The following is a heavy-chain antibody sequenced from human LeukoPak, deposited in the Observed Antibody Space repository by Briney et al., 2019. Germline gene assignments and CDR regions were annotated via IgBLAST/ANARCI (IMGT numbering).Heavy chain of an antibody. J-gene: IGHJ4*02. V-gene: IGHV3-74*01. Sequence: GGSLRLSCAASGFTFSSYWMHWVRQAPGKGLVWVSRINSDGSSTSYADSVKGRFTISRDNAKSTLYLQMNSLRAEDTAVYYCARGGGYSSGANDYWGQRTLVTVSS. CDR3: ARGGGYSSGANDY. CDR2: INSDGSST. CDR1: GFTFSSYW. D-gene: IGHD6-19*01.